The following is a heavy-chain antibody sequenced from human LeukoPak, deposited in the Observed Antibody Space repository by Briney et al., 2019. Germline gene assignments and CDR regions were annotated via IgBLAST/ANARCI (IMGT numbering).Heavy chain of an antibody. V-gene: IGHV4-34*01. Sequence: SETLSLTCAVYGGSFSGYYWSWIRQPPGKGLEWIGEINHSGSTNYNPSLKSRVPISVDTSKNQFSLKLSSVTAADTAVYYCARGRVLLWFGELLFYFDYWGQGTLVTVSS. J-gene: IGHJ4*02. D-gene: IGHD3-10*01. CDR1: GGSFSGYY. CDR3: ARGRVLLWFGELLFYFDY. CDR2: INHSGST.